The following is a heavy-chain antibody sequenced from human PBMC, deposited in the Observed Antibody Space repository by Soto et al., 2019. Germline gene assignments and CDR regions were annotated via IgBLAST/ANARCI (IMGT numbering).Heavy chain of an antibody. D-gene: IGHD3-16*02. V-gene: IGHV1-2*04. CDR2: INPNSGGT. CDR1: GYTFTGYY. Sequence: ASVKVSCKASGYTFTGYYMHWVRQAPGQGLEWMGWINPNSGGTNYAQKFQGWVTMTRDTSISTAYMELSRLRSDDTAVYYCAKDRRNMITFGGVIFGLDSWGQGVLVTVSS. CDR3: AKDRRNMITFGGVIFGLDS. J-gene: IGHJ4*02.